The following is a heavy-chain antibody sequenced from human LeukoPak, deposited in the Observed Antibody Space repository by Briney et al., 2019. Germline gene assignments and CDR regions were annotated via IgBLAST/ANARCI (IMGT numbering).Heavy chain of an antibody. J-gene: IGHJ6*03. CDR1: GFTFSCYG. V-gene: IGHV3-30*02. Sequence: PGGSLRLSCATSGFTFSCYGMHWVRQAPGKGLEWVAFIRYDGSNKYYADSVKGRFTISRDNSKNTLYLQMNSLRAEDTAVYYCAKDPAAAARGGYMDVWGKGTTVTVSS. CDR2: IRYDGSNK. CDR3: AKDPAAAARGGYMDV. D-gene: IGHD6-13*01.